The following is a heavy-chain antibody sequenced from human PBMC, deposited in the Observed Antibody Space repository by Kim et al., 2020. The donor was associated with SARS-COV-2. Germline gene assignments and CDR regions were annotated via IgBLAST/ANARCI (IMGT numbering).Heavy chain of an antibody. CDR3: ARGITMVRGADV. J-gene: IGHJ6*04. V-gene: IGHV3-21*01. D-gene: IGHD3-10*01. Sequence: YADSVKCRFTISRDNAKNSLYLQMYSLRAEDTAVYYCARGITMVRGADVWGKGPTVTVSS.